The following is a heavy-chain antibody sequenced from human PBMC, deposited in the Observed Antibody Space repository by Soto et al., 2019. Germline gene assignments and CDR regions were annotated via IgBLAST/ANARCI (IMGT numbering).Heavy chain of an antibody. Sequence: HPGGSLRLSCAASGFTFSSYAMSWVRQAPGKGLEWVSAISGSGGSTYYADSVKGRFTISRDNSKNTLYLQMKSLRAEDTAVYYCAKVETGNYGYYYYGMDVWGQGTTVTVSS. J-gene: IGHJ6*02. CDR2: ISGSGGST. CDR1: GFTFSSYA. D-gene: IGHD1-7*01. CDR3: AKVETGNYGYYYYGMDV. V-gene: IGHV3-23*01.